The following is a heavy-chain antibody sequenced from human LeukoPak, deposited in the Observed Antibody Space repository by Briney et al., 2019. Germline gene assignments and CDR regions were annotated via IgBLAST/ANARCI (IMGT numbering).Heavy chain of an antibody. CDR2: INWNGGST. CDR1: GFTFDDYG. CDR3: ARVFSHDSSAYYYGQFDY. V-gene: IGHV3-20*04. J-gene: IGHJ4*02. Sequence: PGGSLRLSCAASGFTFDDYGMSWVRQAPGKGLEWVSGINWNGGSTAYADSVKGRFTISRDSAKKSLYLQMNSLRAEDTALYYCARVFSHDSSAYYYGQFDYWGQGTLVTVSS. D-gene: IGHD3-22*01.